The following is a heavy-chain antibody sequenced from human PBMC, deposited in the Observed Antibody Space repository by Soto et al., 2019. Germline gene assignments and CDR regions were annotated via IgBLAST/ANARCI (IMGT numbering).Heavy chain of an antibody. Sequence: EVQLVQSGAEVKKPGESLRISCKGSGYSFTSYWISWVRQMPGKGLEWMGRIDPSDSYTNYSPSFQGHVTISADKSISTAYLQWSSLKASDTAMYYCASFPHTAMARYGYYYGMDVWGQGTTVTVSS. CDR3: ASFPHTAMARYGYYYGMDV. V-gene: IGHV5-10-1*03. CDR1: GYSFTSYW. D-gene: IGHD5-18*01. J-gene: IGHJ6*02. CDR2: IDPSDSYT.